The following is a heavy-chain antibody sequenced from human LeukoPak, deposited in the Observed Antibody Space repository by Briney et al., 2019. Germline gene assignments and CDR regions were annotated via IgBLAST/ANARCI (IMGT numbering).Heavy chain of an antibody. CDR1: GFTFSSYA. V-gene: IGHV3-30-3*01. Sequence: GRSLRLSCAASGFTFSSYAMHWVRQAPGKGLEWVAVISYDGSNKYYADSVKGRFTISRDNSKNTLYLQMNSLRAEDTAVYYCAKDGLSIVGATSPDYWGQGTLVTVSS. CDR3: AKDGLSIVGATSPDY. D-gene: IGHD1-26*01. J-gene: IGHJ4*02. CDR2: ISYDGSNK.